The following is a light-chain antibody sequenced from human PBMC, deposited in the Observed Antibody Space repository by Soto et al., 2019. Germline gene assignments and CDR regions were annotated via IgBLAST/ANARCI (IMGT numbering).Light chain of an antibody. V-gene: IGKV2-28*01. CDR2: LGS. CDR1: PPPPHTPPHHP. Sequence: DIVMTQSPLSLPVTPGEPASISCRSSPPPPHTPPHHPLDRYLQKPGQSPQLLIYLGSNRASGVPDRFSGSGSGTDFTLKISRVEAEDVGVYYCMQALQTPWTFGQGTKVEIK. CDR3: MQALQTPWT. J-gene: IGKJ1*01.